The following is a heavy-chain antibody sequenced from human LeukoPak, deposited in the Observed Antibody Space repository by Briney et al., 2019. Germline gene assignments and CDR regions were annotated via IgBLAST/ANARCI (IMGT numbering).Heavy chain of an antibody. D-gene: IGHD3-22*01. CDR3: ARGSYDSGGYFYPLDY. CDR1: GASISNYY. J-gene: IGHJ4*02. Sequence: TSETLSLSCTVSGASISNYYWSWIRQPPGKGLEWIGLIYYNGTTNYNPSLKSRVTMSEDTSKNQFSLKLSSVTAADTAVYFCARGSYDSGGYFYPLDYWGQGTLVTVSS. V-gene: IGHV4-59*01. CDR2: IYYNGTT.